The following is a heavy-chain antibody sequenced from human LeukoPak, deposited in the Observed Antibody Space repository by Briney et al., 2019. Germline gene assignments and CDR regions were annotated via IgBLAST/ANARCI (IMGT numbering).Heavy chain of an antibody. J-gene: IGHJ4*02. Sequence: GGSLRLSCAASGFSVTNTYVSWVRQAPGKGLEWVSSISSSSSYIYYADSVKGRFTISRDNAKNSLYLQMNSLRAEDTAVYYCARNDILTGYSDYWGKGTLVTVSS. CDR1: GFSVTNTY. CDR3: ARNDILTGYSDY. CDR2: ISSSSSYI. D-gene: IGHD3-9*01. V-gene: IGHV3-21*01.